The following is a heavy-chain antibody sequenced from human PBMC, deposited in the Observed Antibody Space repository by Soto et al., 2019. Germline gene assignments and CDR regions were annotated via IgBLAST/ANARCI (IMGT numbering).Heavy chain of an antibody. CDR2: ISAYNGNT. Sequence: QVQLVQSGAEVKKPGASVKVSCKASGYTFTSYGISWVRQAPGQGLEWMGWISAYNGNTNYAQKLQGRVTMTTDTSTSTAYMELRSLRSDDTAVYYCAREGNYYDSSGYYYPPYYYYGMDVWGQGTTVTVSS. CDR3: AREGNYYDSSGYYYPPYYYYGMDV. J-gene: IGHJ6*02. V-gene: IGHV1-18*01. D-gene: IGHD3-22*01. CDR1: GYTFTSYG.